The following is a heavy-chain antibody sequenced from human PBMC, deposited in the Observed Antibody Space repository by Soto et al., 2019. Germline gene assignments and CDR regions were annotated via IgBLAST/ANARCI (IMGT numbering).Heavy chain of an antibody. CDR1: GGSFRGDY. Sequence: TSETLSLTCAVYGGSFRGDYWSWIRQPPGKGLEWIGEINHSGSTNYNPSLKSRVTISVDTSKNQFSLKLRSVIAADTAVYYCARIPPEDSSSWYRWFDPWGQGTLVTVSS. D-gene: IGHD6-13*01. CDR3: ARIPPEDSSSWYRWFDP. V-gene: IGHV4-34*01. CDR2: INHSGST. J-gene: IGHJ5*02.